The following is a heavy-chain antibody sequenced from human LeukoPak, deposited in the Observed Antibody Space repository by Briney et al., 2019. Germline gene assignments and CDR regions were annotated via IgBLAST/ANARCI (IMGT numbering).Heavy chain of an antibody. CDR1: GFAFSSYA. J-gene: IGHJ4*02. V-gene: IGHV3-23*01. Sequence: GGSLRLSCTASGFAFSSYAMMWVRQAPGKGLEWVSAIRASGSGTSYSDSVKGRFTISRDNSKNTLYLQMNSLRAEDTAVYYCVKYTHYYYDSSGYHFDYWGQGTLVTVSS. CDR2: IRASGSGT. CDR3: VKYTHYYYDSSGYHFDY. D-gene: IGHD3-22*01.